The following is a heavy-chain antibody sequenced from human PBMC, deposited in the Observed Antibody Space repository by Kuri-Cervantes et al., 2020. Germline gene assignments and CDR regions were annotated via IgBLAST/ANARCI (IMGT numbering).Heavy chain of an antibody. CDR1: GFTFSSYE. CDR3: ARDDYSNQFDY. V-gene: IGHV3-48*03. D-gene: IGHD4-11*01. CDR2: ISSSGSTI. J-gene: IGHJ4*02. Sequence: GGSLRLSCAASGFTFSSYEMNWVRQAPGKGLEWVSYISSSGSTIYYADSVKGRFTISRDNAKNSLYLQMNSLRAEDTAVYYCARDDYSNQFDYWCQGTLVTVSS.